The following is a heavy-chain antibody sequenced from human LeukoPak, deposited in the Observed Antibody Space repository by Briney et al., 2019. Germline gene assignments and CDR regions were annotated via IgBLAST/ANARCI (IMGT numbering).Heavy chain of an antibody. Sequence: GASVKVSCKASGYTFTSYGISWVRQAPGQGLEWMGWISAYNGNTNYAQKLQGRVTMTTDTSTSAAYMELRSLRSDDTAVYYCARSPGDYMRFNWFDPWGQGTLVTVSS. D-gene: IGHD4/OR15-4a*01. CDR2: ISAYNGNT. V-gene: IGHV1-18*01. CDR1: GYTFTSYG. J-gene: IGHJ5*02. CDR3: ARSPGDYMRFNWFDP.